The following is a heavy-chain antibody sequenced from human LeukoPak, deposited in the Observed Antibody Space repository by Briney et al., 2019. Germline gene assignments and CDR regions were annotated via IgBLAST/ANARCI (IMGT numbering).Heavy chain of an antibody. J-gene: IGHJ4*02. V-gene: IGHV3-53*01. CDR3: ATKGLWNGAYFDY. Sequence: GGSLRLSCAASGFTVSSNYMSWVRQAPGKGLEWVSLIYSGGRTYYADSVKGRFTISRDNSKNTLFLQMNSLRAEDTAVYFCATKGLWNGAYFDYWGQGTLVTVSS. D-gene: IGHD3-3*01. CDR1: GFTVSSNY. CDR2: IYSGGRT.